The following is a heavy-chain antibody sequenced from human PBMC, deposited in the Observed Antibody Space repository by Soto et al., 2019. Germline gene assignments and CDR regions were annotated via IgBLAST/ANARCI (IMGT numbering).Heavy chain of an antibody. Sequence: EVQLVESGGGLVKPGESLRLSCAASGFTFSNYNINWVRQAPGKGLEWVSSIRSRSIDMYYADSVKGRFTISRDDAKNSLSLQMNGLSAEDTDVYFCVRESYPAKAFDIWGQGTMVTVSS. J-gene: IGHJ3*02. V-gene: IGHV3-21*01. CDR2: IRSRSIDM. CDR3: VRESYPAKAFDI. D-gene: IGHD2-2*01. CDR1: GFTFSNYN.